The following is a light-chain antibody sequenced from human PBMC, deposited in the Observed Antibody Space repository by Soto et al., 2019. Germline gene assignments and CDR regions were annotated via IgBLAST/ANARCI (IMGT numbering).Light chain of an antibody. J-gene: IGKJ1*01. CDR1: QSISSSN. CDR2: GAS. Sequence: EIVLTQSPGTLSLSPGERATLSCRASQSISSSNLAWYQQKPGQAPRLLIYGASSRATGISDRFSGSGSGTDFTLTISRLEPEDCAVYYCQQYGSSRTFGQGTKVEIK. V-gene: IGKV3-20*01. CDR3: QQYGSSRT.